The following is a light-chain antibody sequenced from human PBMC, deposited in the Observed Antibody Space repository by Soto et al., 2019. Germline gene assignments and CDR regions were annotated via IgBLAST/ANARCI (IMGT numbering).Light chain of an antibody. CDR3: SSYTSSNTYV. Sequence: QSVLTQPASVSGSPGQSITISCTGTSSDVGAYKYVSWYQHHPGKVPQLMIYDVSNRPSGVSDRFSGSKSGNTASLTISGLQAEDEADYYCSSYTSSNTYVLGTGTKLTVL. V-gene: IGLV2-14*03. CDR1: SSDVGAYKY. CDR2: DVS. J-gene: IGLJ1*01.